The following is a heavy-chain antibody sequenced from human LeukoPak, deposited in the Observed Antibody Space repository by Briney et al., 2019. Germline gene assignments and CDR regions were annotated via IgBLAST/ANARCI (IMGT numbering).Heavy chain of an antibody. Sequence: GGSLRLSCAASGFTFDDYAMHWVRQAPGKGLEWVSGISWNSGSIGYADSVKGRFTISRDNAKNSLYLQMNSLRAEDTALYYXXXXXXSSGWIDAFDIWGQGTMVTVSS. CDR1: GFTFDDYA. D-gene: IGHD6-19*01. J-gene: IGHJ3*02. CDR3: XXXXXSSGWIDAFDI. V-gene: IGHV3-9*01. CDR2: ISWNSGSI.